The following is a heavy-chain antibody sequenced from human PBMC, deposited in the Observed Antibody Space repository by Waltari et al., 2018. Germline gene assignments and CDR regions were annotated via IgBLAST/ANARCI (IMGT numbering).Heavy chain of an antibody. Sequence: EVQLVESGGGLVQPGGSMRLSCAASGFAFSKFWIHWVRQAPGEGLVWVSRVNSDGSSSDYADSVKGRFTISRDNAENTLYLQMNSLRAEDSAVYYCAGGLGGNTLLDTWGQGTLVTVSS. V-gene: IGHV3-74*01. D-gene: IGHD1-26*01. J-gene: IGHJ4*02. CDR1: GFAFSKFW. CDR2: VNSDGSSS. CDR3: AGGLGGNTLLDT.